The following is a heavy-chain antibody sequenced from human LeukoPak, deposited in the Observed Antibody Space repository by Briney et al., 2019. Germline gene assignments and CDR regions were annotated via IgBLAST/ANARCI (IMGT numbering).Heavy chain of an antibody. V-gene: IGHV4-39*07. J-gene: IGHJ4*02. CDR3: ARPFWGSGWYYFDY. D-gene: IGHD6-19*01. CDR2: IYHSGST. Sequence: PSETLSLTCTVSGGSISSSSYYWDWIRQPPGKGLEWIGSIYHSGSTYYNPSLKSRVTTSVDTSKNQFSLKLSSVTAADTAVYYCARPFWGSGWYYFDYWGQGTLVTVSS. CDR1: GGSISSSSYY.